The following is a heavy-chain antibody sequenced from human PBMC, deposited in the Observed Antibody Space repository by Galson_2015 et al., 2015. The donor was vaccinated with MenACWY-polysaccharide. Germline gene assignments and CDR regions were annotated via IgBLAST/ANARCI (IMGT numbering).Heavy chain of an antibody. D-gene: IGHD1-14*01. CDR1: GYTFTNYA. CDR3: AGDRSEYDY. J-gene: IGHJ4*02. Sequence: SVKVSCKASGYTFTNYAMHWVRQAPRQGLEWMGWINTKAGNPTYAQGFTGRFVFSLDTSVSTAYLQINSLKAEDTAVYYCAGDRSEYDYWGQGTLVTVSS. CDR2: INTKAGNP. V-gene: IGHV7-4-1*02.